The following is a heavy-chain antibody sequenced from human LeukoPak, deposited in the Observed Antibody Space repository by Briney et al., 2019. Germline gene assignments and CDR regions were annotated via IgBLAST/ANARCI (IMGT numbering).Heavy chain of an antibody. CDR1: GFTFTSYA. CDR3: AKIVDPKRDGYNDY. Sequence: GGSLRLSCAASGFTFTSYAMSWVRQPPGKGLEWVSTVSRSGVSTYYADSVKGRFTISRHNSKNTLYLQMNSLRAEDTAVYYCAKIVDPKRDGYNDYWGQGTLVTVSS. V-gene: IGHV3-23*01. J-gene: IGHJ4*02. CDR2: VSRSGVST. D-gene: IGHD5-24*01.